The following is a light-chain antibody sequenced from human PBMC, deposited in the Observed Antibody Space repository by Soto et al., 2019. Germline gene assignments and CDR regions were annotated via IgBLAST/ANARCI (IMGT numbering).Light chain of an antibody. CDR3: ETWDSNTRV. Sequence: QSVLTQPPSVSGAPGQRVTISCTGSSSNIGAGYDVHWHQQQPGKAPRYLMKLEGSGSYNKGSGVPDRFSGSSSGADRYLTISTLQFEDEADYYCETWDSNTRVFGGGTKLTVL. CDR1: SSNIGAGYD. CDR2: LEGSGSY. J-gene: IGLJ3*02. V-gene: IGLV4-60*02.